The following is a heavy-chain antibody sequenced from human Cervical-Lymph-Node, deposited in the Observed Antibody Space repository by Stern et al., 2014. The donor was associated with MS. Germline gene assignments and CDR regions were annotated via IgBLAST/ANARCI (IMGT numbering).Heavy chain of an antibody. J-gene: IGHJ6*02. CDR2: ISSSGSTI. V-gene: IGHV3-11*01. CDR1: GFTFSDYY. D-gene: IGHD4-11*01. CDR3: ARDRRRVPTVTTKGYYYYGMDV. Sequence: QVQLVEPGGGLVKPGGSLRLSCAASGFTFSDYYMSWIRQAPGKGLEWVSYISSSGSTIYYADSVKGRFTISRDNAKNSLYLQMNSLRAEDTAVYYCARDRRRVPTVTTKGYYYYGMDVWGQGTTVTVSS.